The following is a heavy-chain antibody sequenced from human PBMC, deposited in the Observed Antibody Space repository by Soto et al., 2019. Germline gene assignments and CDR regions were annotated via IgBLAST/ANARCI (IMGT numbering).Heavy chain of an antibody. J-gene: IGHJ5*02. CDR1: GGSISSSSYY. D-gene: IGHD2-21*02. V-gene: IGHV4-39*01. Sequence: PSETLSLTCTVSGGSISSSSYYWGWIRQPPGKGLEWIGSIYYSGSTYYNPSLKSRVTISVDTSKNQFSLKLSSVTAADTAVYYCASSAYCGGDCSLNWFDPWGQGTLVTVSS. CDR2: IYYSGST. CDR3: ASSAYCGGDCSLNWFDP.